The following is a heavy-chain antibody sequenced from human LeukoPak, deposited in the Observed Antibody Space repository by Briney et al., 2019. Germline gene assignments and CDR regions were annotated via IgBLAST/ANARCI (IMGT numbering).Heavy chain of an antibody. V-gene: IGHV3-30*18. D-gene: IGHD3-22*01. Sequence: PGGSLRLSCAASGFTFSSYGMHWVRQAPGKGLEWVAVISYDGSNKYYADSVKGRFTISRDNSKNTLYLQMNSLRAEDTAVYYCAKAYYYDSSGYYHDAFDIWGQGTMVTVSS. CDR2: ISYDGSNK. CDR3: AKAYYYDSSGYYHDAFDI. CDR1: GFTFSSYG. J-gene: IGHJ3*02.